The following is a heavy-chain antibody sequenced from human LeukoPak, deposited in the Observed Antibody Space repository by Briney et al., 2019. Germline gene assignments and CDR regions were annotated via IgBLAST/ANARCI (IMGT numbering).Heavy chain of an antibody. CDR2: IHDSGTT. D-gene: IGHD4-17*01. Sequence: PSGTLSLTCAVSGASITSSHWWSWARQPPGKGLEWIGEIHDSGTTSYKPSLKSRVTMSLDKSNNQISLKLTSVTAADTAVYYCATYFYGDYATHYFDFWGQGTLVTVSS. V-gene: IGHV4-4*02. CDR3: ATYFYGDYATHYFDF. CDR1: GASITSSHW. J-gene: IGHJ4*02.